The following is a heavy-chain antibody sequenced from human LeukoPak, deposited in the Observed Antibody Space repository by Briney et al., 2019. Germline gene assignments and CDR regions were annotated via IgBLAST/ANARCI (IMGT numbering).Heavy chain of an antibody. J-gene: IGHJ6*02. D-gene: IGHD3-9*01. CDR1: GESVSSNSAA. V-gene: IGHV6-1*01. CDR3: ARGRYDILTGYYYYSYAMDV. CDR2: TYCRSKWYK. Sequence: SQTLSLTCAISGESVSSNSAAWNWIRQSPSRGLEWLGKTYCRSKWYKDYAVSVKSRISISPDTSKNQFSLQLNSVTPEDTAVYYCARGRYDILTGYYYYSYAMDVWGQGTTVTVSS.